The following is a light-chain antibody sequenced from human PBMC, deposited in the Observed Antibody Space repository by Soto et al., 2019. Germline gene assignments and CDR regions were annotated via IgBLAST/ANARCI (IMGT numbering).Light chain of an antibody. CDR1: QSVASSS. J-gene: IGKJ1*01. CDR2: GAS. V-gene: IGKV3-20*01. CDR3: QHYGGSQGT. Sequence: EIVFTQSPCTLSLSPGERATLSCRASQSVASSSIAWYQQKLGQAPRLLIYGASNRATGIPDRFSGSGSGTDFTLTFSRLDPEDFAVYYCQHYGGSQGTFGQGTKV.